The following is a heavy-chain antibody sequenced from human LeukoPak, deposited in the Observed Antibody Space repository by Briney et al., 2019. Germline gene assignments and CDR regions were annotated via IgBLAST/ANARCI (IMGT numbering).Heavy chain of an antibody. CDR1: GFAFSRTH. D-gene: IGHD3-10*01. Sequence: GGSLRLSCAASGFAFSRTHMNWVRQAPGKGLEWLSYISFSNSPIYYADSVRGRFTISKDNAKNSVYLQMNSLRPEDTAVYYCASLGYGAGSYYSDYWGQGTLVTVSS. CDR2: ISFSNSPI. J-gene: IGHJ4*02. CDR3: ASLGYGAGSYYSDY. V-gene: IGHV3-48*01.